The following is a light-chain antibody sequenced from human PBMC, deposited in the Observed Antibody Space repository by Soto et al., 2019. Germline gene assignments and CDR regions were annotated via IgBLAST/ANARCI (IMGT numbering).Light chain of an antibody. V-gene: IGKV3-11*01. CDR1: QSVGSN. CDR2: DAF. Sequence: EIVLTQSPATLSLTPGERATLSCRASQSVGSNLVWYQQKPGQAPRLLIYDAFNRATGIPARFSGSGSGTDFTLTISSLEPEDFAVYYCQQRSNWPLTFGGGTKVEIK. J-gene: IGKJ4*01. CDR3: QQRSNWPLT.